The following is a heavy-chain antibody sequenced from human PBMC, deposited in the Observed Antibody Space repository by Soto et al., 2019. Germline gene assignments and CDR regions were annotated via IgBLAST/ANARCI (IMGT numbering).Heavy chain of an antibody. V-gene: IGHV1-58*01. Sequence: ASVKVSCKASGFTFTSSAVQWVRQARGQRLEWIGWIVVGSGNTNYAQKFQERVTITRDMSTSTAYMELSSLRSEDTAVYYCAACNRYYDFWSDHRSDYGMDVWGQGTTVTVSS. CDR2: IVVGSGNT. CDR3: AACNRYYDFWSDHRSDYGMDV. D-gene: IGHD3-3*01. J-gene: IGHJ6*02. CDR1: GFTFTSSA.